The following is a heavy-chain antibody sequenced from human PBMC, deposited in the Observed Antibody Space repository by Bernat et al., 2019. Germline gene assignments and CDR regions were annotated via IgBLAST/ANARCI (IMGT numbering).Heavy chain of an antibody. CDR1: GYTFTSYA. CDR2: INAGNGNT. V-gene: IGHV1-3*01. Sequence: QVQLVQSGAEVKKPGASMKVSCKASGYTFTSYAMHWVRQAPGQRLEWMGWINAGNGNTKYSQKFQGRVTITRDTSASTAYMELSSLRSEDTAVYYCARGVYGDERYFDLWGRGTLVTVSS. J-gene: IGHJ2*01. CDR3: ARGVYGDERYFDL. D-gene: IGHD4-17*01.